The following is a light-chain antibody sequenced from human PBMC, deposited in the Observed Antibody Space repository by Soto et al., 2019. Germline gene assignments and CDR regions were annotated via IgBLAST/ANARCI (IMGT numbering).Light chain of an antibody. J-gene: IGLJ1*01. Sequence: QSALTQPASVSGSPGQSITISCTGTSGDIGGYNYVSWYQQHPGKAPKLIIYEVSNRPSGVSNRFSGSKSGSTASLTISGLQAEDEADYHCTSYTRDTALVFGTGTKLTVL. CDR3: TSYTRDTALV. CDR1: SGDIGGYNY. CDR2: EVS. V-gene: IGLV2-14*01.